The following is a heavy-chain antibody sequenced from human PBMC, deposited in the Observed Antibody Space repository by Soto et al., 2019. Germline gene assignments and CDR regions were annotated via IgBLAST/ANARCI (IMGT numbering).Heavy chain of an antibody. V-gene: IGHV3-23*01. CDR3: EKEAVVATTASLYYFDY. CDR1: GFTFSRYA. CDR2: ITGSGDTT. Sequence: EVQLLESGGGLVQPGGSLRLSCVASGFTFSRYAMSWVRQAPGKGLEWGSAITGSGDTTYYADSVKGRFTISRDNSRNSLYLQMNSLRAEDTAVYYCEKEAVVATTASLYYFDYWGQGTLVTVSS. D-gene: IGHD5-12*01. J-gene: IGHJ4*02.